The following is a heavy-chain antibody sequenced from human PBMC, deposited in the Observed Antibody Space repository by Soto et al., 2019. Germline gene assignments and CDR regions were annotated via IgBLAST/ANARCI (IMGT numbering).Heavy chain of an antibody. Sequence: SGTPFLTFTVSGGSVSRGSYYWGLVPPPPGKGLEWIGYIYYSGSTNYNPSLKSRVTISVDTSKNQFSLKLISVTAADTAVYYCAREEYSGYGGWFDPWGQGTLVTVSS. CDR2: IYYSGST. J-gene: IGHJ5*02. D-gene: IGHD5-12*01. V-gene: IGHV4-61*01. CDR1: GGSVSRGSYY. CDR3: AREEYSGYGGWFDP.